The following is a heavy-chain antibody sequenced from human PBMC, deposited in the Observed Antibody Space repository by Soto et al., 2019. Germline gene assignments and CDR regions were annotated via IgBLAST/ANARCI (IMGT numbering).Heavy chain of an antibody. V-gene: IGHV1-69*13. J-gene: IGHJ1*01. Sequence: GASVKVSCKTSGGSFSTFAISWVRQAPGQGLEWAGGIIPIYGIATYAQKFQARVSISADESTSTCTMHLSSLTFEDSAIYYCAKQGQLVRVQHWGQGTLVTVSS. CDR3: AKQGQLVRVQH. D-gene: IGHD6-13*01. CDR1: GGSFSTFA. CDR2: IIPIYGIA.